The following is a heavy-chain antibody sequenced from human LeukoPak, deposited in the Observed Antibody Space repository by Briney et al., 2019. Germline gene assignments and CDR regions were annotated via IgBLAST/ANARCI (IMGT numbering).Heavy chain of an antibody. D-gene: IGHD6-19*01. CDR1: GGSISSYY. V-gene: IGHV4-59*01. CDR2: IYYTGST. J-gene: IGHJ4*01. CDR3: ATGIAYSCVDY. Sequence: SETLSLTCTVSGGSISSYYWSWIRQPPGKGLEWIGCIYYTGSTNYNPSLKSRVTISVDTSKNQFSLKLSSVTAAETAVYYCATGIAYSCVDYGGEGTLVTVSS.